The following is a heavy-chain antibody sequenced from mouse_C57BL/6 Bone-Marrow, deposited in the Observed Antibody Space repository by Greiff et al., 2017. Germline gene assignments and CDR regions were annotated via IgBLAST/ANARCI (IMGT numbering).Heavy chain of an antibody. J-gene: IGHJ4*01. CDR2: LWSGGST. CDR3: ARNRGYYAMDY. D-gene: IGHD3-1*01. Sequence: QVQLKQSGPGLVQPSQSLSITCTVSGFSLTSYGVHWVRQSPGKGLEWLGVLWSGGSTDYNAAFISRLRIRKDNSKSQVFLRMNSLQADDTAIYYCARNRGYYAMDYWGKGTSVTVSS. CDR1: GFSLTSYG. V-gene: IGHV2-2*01.